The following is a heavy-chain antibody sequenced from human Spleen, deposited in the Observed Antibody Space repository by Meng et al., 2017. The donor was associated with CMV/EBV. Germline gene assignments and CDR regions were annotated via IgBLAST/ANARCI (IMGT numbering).Heavy chain of an antibody. Sequence: SCGESGVHFEDYTMHWVRQVPGEGLEWGSLINWDGDRKYYSDSVKGRFTISRDNSKNFLYLQMNTLRTDDTALYYCAKESMDYALDYWGQGTLVTVSS. CDR1: GVHFEDYT. V-gene: IGHV3-43*01. J-gene: IGHJ4*02. CDR3: AKESMDYALDY. CDR2: INWDGDRK. D-gene: IGHD2-2*01.